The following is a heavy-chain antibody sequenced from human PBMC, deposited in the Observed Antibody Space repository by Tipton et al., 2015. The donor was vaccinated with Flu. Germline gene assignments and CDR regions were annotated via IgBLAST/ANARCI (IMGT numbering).Heavy chain of an antibody. V-gene: IGHV4-59*01. D-gene: IGHD3-10*01. Sequence: TLSLTCTVSGGSISSYYWSWIRQPPGKGLEWIGYIYYSGITNYNPSLKSRVTISVDTSKNQFSLKLSSVTAADTAVYYCATSRPHRYSYGMDVWGQGATVSVSS. J-gene: IGHJ6*02. CDR2: IYYSGIT. CDR1: GGSISSYY. CDR3: ATSRPHRYSYGMDV.